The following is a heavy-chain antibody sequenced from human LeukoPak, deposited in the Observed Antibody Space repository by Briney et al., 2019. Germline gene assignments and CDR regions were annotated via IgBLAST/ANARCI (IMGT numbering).Heavy chain of an antibody. Sequence: GESLKISCKGSGYSFTNHWIGWVRQMPGKGLEWMVIIYPGDSETRYSPSFQGQVTISADKSISTAYLQWSRLKASDTAMYYCARLPQWGGTYHFDYWGQGTLLTVSS. CDR2: IYPGDSET. V-gene: IGHV5-51*01. CDR1: GYSFTNHW. D-gene: IGHD1-26*01. J-gene: IGHJ4*02. CDR3: ARLPQWGGTYHFDY.